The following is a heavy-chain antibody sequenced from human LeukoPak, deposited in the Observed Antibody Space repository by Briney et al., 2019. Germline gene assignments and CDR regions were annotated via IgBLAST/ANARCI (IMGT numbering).Heavy chain of an antibody. J-gene: IGHJ4*02. V-gene: IGHV3-48*04. CDR2: ISSSSSTI. CDR1: GFTFSSYS. Sequence: GGSLRLSCAASGFTFSSYSMNWVRQAPGKGLEWVSYISSSSSTIYYADSVKGRFTISRDNAKNSLYLQMNSLRAEDTAVYYCARDYPMGATVTDYWGQGTLVTVSS. CDR3: ARDYPMGATVTDY. D-gene: IGHD4-17*01.